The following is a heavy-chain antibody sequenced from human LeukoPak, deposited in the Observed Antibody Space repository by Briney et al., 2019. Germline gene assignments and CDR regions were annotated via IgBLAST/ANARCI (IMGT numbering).Heavy chain of an antibody. CDR1: GYTFTDYY. V-gene: IGHV1-2*02. D-gene: IGHD2-8*02. CDR2: INPNSGGS. CDR3: TRPGYCTDTSCEGLDY. J-gene: IGHJ4*02. Sequence: ASVKVSCKPSGYTFTDYYIHWVRQAPGQGPEWMGWINPNSGGSSSAQNQGRVTMTWDTSISTAYMELSSLTSDDTAVYYCTRPGYCTDTSCEGLDYWGQGTLVTVSS.